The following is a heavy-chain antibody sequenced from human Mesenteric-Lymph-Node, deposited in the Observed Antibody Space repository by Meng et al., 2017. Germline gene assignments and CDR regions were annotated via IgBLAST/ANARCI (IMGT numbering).Heavy chain of an antibody. J-gene: IGHJ4*02. V-gene: IGHV4-4*02. D-gene: IGHD6-19*01. Sequence: VRLQQWDAGLLKPSETLSRTCDVSGGSISSSNWWSWVRQPPGKGLEWIGEIYHSGSTNYNPSLKSRVTISVDKSKNQFSLKLSSVTAADTAVYYCASFPPPGKQWLVTDYWGQGTLVTVSS. CDR3: ASFPPPGKQWLVTDY. CDR2: IYHSGST. CDR1: GGSISSSNW.